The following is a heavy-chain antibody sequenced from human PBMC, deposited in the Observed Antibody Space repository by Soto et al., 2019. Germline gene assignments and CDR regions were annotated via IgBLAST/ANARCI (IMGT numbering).Heavy chain of an antibody. J-gene: IGHJ4*02. CDR2: IYSLGNT. D-gene: IGHD3-22*01. CDR3: ARQIYDSSGYYYAY. Sequence: SETLSLTCTVSGGFISSGSYYWGWIRQPPGQGLEWLGTIYSLGNTYYNPSLKSRVTISVDKSKSQLFLKLSSVTAPDTAVYYCARQIYDSSGYYYAYWGQGTLVTVSS. CDR1: GGFISSGSYY. V-gene: IGHV4-39*01.